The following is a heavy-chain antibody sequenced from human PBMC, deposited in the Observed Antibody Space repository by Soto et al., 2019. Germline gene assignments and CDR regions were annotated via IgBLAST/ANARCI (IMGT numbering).Heavy chain of an antibody. D-gene: IGHD1-26*01. CDR3: ARDKKSGSYFPYWY. CDR1: GFTFSSYG. CDR2: IWYDGSNK. Sequence: PGGSLRLSCAASGFTFSSYGMHWVRQAPGKGLEWVAVIWYDGSNKYYADSVKGRFTISRDNSKNTLYLQMNSLRAEDTAVYYCARDKKSGSYFPYWYSGQGTLVTVSS. V-gene: IGHV3-33*01. J-gene: IGHJ4*02.